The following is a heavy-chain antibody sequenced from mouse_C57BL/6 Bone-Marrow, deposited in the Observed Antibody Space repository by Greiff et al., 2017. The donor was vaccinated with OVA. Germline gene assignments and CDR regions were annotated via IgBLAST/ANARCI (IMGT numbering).Heavy chain of an antibody. J-gene: IGHJ3*01. CDR3: VFYDYDGAWFAY. V-gene: IGHV5-4*01. CDR1: GFTFSSYA. D-gene: IGHD2-4*01. Sequence: EVQLVESGGGLVKPGGSLKLSCAASGFTFSSYAMSWVRQTPEKRLEWVATISDGGSYTYYPDNVQGRFTISRDNAKNNLYLQMSHLKSEDTAMYYWVFYDYDGAWFAYWGQGTLVTVSA. CDR2: ISDGGSYT.